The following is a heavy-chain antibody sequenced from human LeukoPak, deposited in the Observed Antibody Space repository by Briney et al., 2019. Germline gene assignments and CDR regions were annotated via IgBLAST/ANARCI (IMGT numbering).Heavy chain of an antibody. CDR1: GFTFSSYS. CDR3: ARVDTSSGGYYSYWYFDL. CDR2: ISSSSSYI. J-gene: IGHJ2*01. V-gene: IGHV3-21*01. D-gene: IGHD3-3*01. Sequence: PGGSLRLSCAASGFTFSSYSMNWVRQAPGKGLEWVSSISSSSSYIYYADSVKGRFTISRDNAKNPLYLQMNSLRAEDTAVYYCARVDTSSGGYYSYWYFDLWGRGTLVTVSS.